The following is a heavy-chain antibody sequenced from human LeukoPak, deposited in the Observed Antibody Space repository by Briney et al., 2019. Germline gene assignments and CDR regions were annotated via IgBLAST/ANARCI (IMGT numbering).Heavy chain of an antibody. Sequence: GGSLRLSCAASGFTFSSYAMSWVRQAPGKGLEWVSAISGSGGSTYYADSVKGRLTISRDNSKNTLYLQMNSLRAEDTAVYYCAKSVHWYQLNAFDPWGQGTLVTVSS. J-gene: IGHJ5*02. D-gene: IGHD2-2*01. CDR1: GFTFSSYA. CDR2: ISGSGGST. V-gene: IGHV3-23*01. CDR3: AKSVHWYQLNAFDP.